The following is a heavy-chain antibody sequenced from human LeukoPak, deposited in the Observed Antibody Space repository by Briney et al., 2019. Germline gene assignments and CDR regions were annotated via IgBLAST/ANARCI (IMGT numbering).Heavy chain of an antibody. V-gene: IGHV1-2*06. CDR1: GYTFTGYY. CDR2: INPNSGGT. J-gene: IGHJ5*02. CDR3: ARDPESSSWYRFDP. Sequence: ASVKVSCKASGYTFTGYYMHWVRQAPGQGLEWMGRINPNSGGTNYAQKFQGRVTMTRDTSISTAYMELSRLRSDDTAVYYCARDPESSSWYRFDPWGQGTLVTVSS. D-gene: IGHD6-13*01.